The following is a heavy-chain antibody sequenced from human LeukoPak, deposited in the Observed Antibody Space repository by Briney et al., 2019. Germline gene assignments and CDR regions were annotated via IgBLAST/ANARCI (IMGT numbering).Heavy chain of an antibody. CDR3: ARALNLLDPVTLDY. CDR2: IRYDGSNK. V-gene: IGHV3-30*02. Sequence: GGSLRLSCAASGFTFSSYGMHWVRQAPGKGLEWVAFIRYDGSNKYYADSVKGRFTISRDNARNSLYLQMNSLRAEDTAVYYCARALNLLDPVTLDYWGQGTLVTVSS. D-gene: IGHD1-1*01. CDR1: GFTFSSYG. J-gene: IGHJ4*02.